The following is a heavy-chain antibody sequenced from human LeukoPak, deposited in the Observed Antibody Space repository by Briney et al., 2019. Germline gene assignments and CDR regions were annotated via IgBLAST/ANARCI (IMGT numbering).Heavy chain of an antibody. Sequence: GGSLRLSCAASGFTFSIYAMSWVRQAPGKGLEWVSAISGSGGTAYYADSVKGRFTISRDNAKNSLYLQMNSLRAEDTAVYYCARGQNGYSYGLEGWGQGTLVTVSS. CDR2: ISGSGGTA. D-gene: IGHD5-18*01. V-gene: IGHV3-23*01. CDR3: ARGQNGYSYGLEG. CDR1: GFTFSIYA. J-gene: IGHJ4*02.